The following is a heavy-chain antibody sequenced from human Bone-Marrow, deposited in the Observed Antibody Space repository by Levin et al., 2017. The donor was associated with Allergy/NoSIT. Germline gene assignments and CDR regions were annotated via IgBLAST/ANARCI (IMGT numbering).Heavy chain of an antibody. CDR2: IWYDGSNK. D-gene: IGHD1-14*01. Sequence: GESLKISCAASGFTFSSYGMHWVRQAPGKGLEWVAVIWYDGSNKYYADSVKGRFTISRDNSKNTLYLQMNSLRAEGTAVYYCARDPAGYYFDYWGQGTLVTVSS. J-gene: IGHJ4*02. CDR1: GFTFSSYG. V-gene: IGHV3-33*01. CDR3: ARDPAGYYFDY.